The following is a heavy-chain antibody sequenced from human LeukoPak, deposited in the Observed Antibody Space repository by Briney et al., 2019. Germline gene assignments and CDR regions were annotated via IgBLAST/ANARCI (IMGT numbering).Heavy chain of an antibody. D-gene: IGHD6-13*01. V-gene: IGHV4-59*08. CDR1: GGSIRNYY. CDR2: ISYSGNT. Sequence: SETLSLSCSVSGGSIRNYYWSWIRQPPGKGLEWIGYISYSGNTNYNPSLKSRLTISVDLSTNQFSLKLTSVTGADTAVYYCARHSSWYCDFDYWGQGTLVTVSS. J-gene: IGHJ4*02. CDR3: ARHSSWYCDFDY.